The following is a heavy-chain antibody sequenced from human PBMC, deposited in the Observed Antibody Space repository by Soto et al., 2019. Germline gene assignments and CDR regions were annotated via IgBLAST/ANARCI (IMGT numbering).Heavy chain of an antibody. CDR3: AKSVTSVRPNPPFDY. Sequence: GGSLRLSCAASGFTFSSYAMSWVRQAPGKGLEWVSAISGSGGSTYYADSGKGRFTISRDNSKNTLYLQMNSLRAEATAVYYCAKSVTSVRPNPPFDYCGQGTLVTVSS. CDR1: GFTFSSYA. V-gene: IGHV3-23*01. CDR2: ISGSGGST. J-gene: IGHJ4*02.